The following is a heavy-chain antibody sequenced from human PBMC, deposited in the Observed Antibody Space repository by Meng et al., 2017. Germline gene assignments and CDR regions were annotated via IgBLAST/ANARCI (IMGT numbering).Heavy chain of an antibody. CDR3: AHRRGDSREGWFDP. D-gene: IGHD2-21*02. J-gene: IGHJ5*02. V-gene: IGHV2-5*02. CDR1: GFSLSTSGVG. CDR2: IYWDDDK. Sequence: QVTVKESGSTLVTPTQTLPLTCTFSGFSLSTSGVGVGWIRQPPGKALEWLALIYWDDDKRYSPSLKSRLTITKDTSKNQVVLTMTNMDPVDTATYYCAHRRGDSREGWFDPWGQGTLVTVSS.